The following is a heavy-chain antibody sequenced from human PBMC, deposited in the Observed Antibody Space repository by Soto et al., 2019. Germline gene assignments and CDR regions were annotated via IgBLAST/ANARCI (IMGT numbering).Heavy chain of an antibody. CDR2: ISYDGSNK. D-gene: IGHD6-19*01. J-gene: IGHJ6*02. CDR1: GFTLSSYA. V-gene: IGHV3-30-3*01. CDR3: ARDLRQWLAFWSYYGMDV. Sequence: PGGSLRLSCAASGFTLSSYAMHWVRQAPGKGLEWVAVISYDGSNKYYADSVKGRFTISRDNSKNTLYLQMNSLRAEDTAVYYCARDLRQWLAFWSYYGMDVWGQGTTVTVSS.